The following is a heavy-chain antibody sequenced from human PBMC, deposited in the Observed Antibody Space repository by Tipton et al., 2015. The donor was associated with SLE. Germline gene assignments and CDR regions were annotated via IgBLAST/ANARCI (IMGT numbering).Heavy chain of an antibody. J-gene: IGHJ5*02. CDR2: IYYSGST. Sequence: TLSLTCTVSGGSISSHYWSWIRQPPGKGLEWIGYIYYSGSTNYNPSLKSRVTISVDTSKNQFSLKLSSVTAADTAVYYCARGRWGLDPWGQGTLVTVSS. CDR3: ARGRWGLDP. CDR1: GGSISSHY. V-gene: IGHV4-59*11. D-gene: IGHD3-16*01.